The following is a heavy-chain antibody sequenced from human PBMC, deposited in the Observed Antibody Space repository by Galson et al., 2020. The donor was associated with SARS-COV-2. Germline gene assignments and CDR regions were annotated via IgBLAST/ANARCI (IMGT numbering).Heavy chain of an antibody. V-gene: IGHV4-31*03. CDR3: ARDTAMGPPYGMDV. CDR1: GGSISGSYY. CDR2: IYYGGST. D-gene: IGHD5-18*01. Sequence: SETLSLTCTVSGGSISGSYYWTWIRQCPGKGLEWIGYIYYGGSTYYNPSLQSRITMSVDTSKNQFSLKLSSVTAADTAVYFCARDTAMGPPYGMDVWGQGTTVIVSS. J-gene: IGHJ6*02.